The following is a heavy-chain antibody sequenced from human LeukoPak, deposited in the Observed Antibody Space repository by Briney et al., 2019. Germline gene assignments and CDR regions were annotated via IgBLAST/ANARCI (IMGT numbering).Heavy chain of an antibody. CDR3: ARGSATTLYHYYYMDV. Sequence: GRSLRLSCAASGFSFSNNPMHWVRQAPGRGREWVAVSSSNGNNEYYADSVKGRFTISRDNSKNTLYLQMNSLRPEDTAVYYCARGSATTLYHYYYMDVWGKGTTVTVSS. CDR2: SSSNGNNE. V-gene: IGHV3-30*01. D-gene: IGHD1-26*01. J-gene: IGHJ6*03. CDR1: GFSFSNNP.